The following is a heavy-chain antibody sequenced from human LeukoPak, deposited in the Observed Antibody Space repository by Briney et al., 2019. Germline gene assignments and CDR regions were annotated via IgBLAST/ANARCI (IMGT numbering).Heavy chain of an antibody. CDR1: GYTFTSYY. CDR3: ARGGIVGATTYYFDY. Sequence: GASVKVSCKASGYTFTSYYMHWVRQAPGQGLEWMGIINPSGGSTSYAQKFQGRVTMTRDTSTSTVYMELSSLRSEDTAVYYCARGGIVGATTYYFDYWGQGTLVTVSS. CDR2: INPSGGST. V-gene: IGHV1-46*01. J-gene: IGHJ4*02. D-gene: IGHD1-26*01.